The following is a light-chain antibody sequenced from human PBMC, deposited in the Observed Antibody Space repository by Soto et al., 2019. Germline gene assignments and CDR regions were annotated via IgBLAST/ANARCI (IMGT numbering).Light chain of an antibody. CDR2: GAF. CDR1: QSVSSSY. Sequence: EIVLTQSPGTLSLSPGERATLSCRASQSVSSSYLAWYQQKPGQAPRLLIYGAFSRATGIPDRFSGSASGTDFTLTISRLEPEDIAVYYCQQYGSSPKLTFGGGTKVEIK. J-gene: IGKJ4*01. CDR3: QQYGSSPKLT. V-gene: IGKV3-20*01.